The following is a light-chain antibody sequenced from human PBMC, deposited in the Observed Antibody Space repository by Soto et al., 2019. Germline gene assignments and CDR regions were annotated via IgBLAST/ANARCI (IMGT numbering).Light chain of an antibody. Sequence: QSVLTQPPSVSGAPGQRVTISWTGSSSNIGAGYDVHWYQQLPGTAPKLLIYANGNRPSGVPDRFSGSKSGTSASLAITGLHAEDEADYYCQSYDRSLSGYVLGTGTKVTAL. V-gene: IGLV1-40*01. CDR3: QSYDRSLSGYV. CDR1: SSNIGAGYD. CDR2: ANG. J-gene: IGLJ1*01.